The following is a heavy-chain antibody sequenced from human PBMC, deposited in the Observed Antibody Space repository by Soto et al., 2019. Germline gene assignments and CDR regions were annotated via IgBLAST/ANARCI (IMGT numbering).Heavy chain of an antibody. J-gene: IGHJ4*02. CDR1: GGSISSSSYY. Sequence: QLQLQESGPGLVKPSETLSLTCTVSGGSISSSSYYWGWIRQPPGKGLEWIGSIYYSGSTYYNPSLKSRVTISVDTSKNQFSLKLSSVTAADTAVYYCARQDGVATISYWGQGTLVTVSS. CDR3: ARQDGVATISY. D-gene: IGHD5-12*01. V-gene: IGHV4-39*01. CDR2: IYYSGST.